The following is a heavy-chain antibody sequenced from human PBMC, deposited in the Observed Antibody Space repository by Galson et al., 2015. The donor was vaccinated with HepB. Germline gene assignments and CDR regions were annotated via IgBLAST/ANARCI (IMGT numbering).Heavy chain of an antibody. D-gene: IGHD6-19*01. CDR1: GDSISRSNYY. CDR2: IYYSGRL. Sequence: ETLSLTCTVSGDSISRSNYYWGWIRQPPGKGLEWIGSIYYSGRLFCNPSLKSRVTISVDTSKNQFSLRLRSVTAADAAVYYCARQPYTSGWLYWYFDLWGRGTLVTVSS. J-gene: IGHJ2*01. CDR3: ARQPYTSGWLYWYFDL. V-gene: IGHV4-39*01.